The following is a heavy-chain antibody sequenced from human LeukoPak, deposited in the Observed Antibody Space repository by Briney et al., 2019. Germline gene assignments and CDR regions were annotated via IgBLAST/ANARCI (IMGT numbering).Heavy chain of an antibody. V-gene: IGHV3-23*01. Sequence: GGSLRLSCAASGFTSSSYAMSWVRQAPGKGLEWVSGISGSGGITYYADSVKGRFIISRDNLKNTLYLQLGGLRAEDTAVYYCAKDRGYLVGATDYWGQGTLVTVSS. J-gene: IGHJ4*02. CDR2: ISGSGGIT. CDR3: AKDRGYLVGATDY. CDR1: GFTSSSYA. D-gene: IGHD1-26*01.